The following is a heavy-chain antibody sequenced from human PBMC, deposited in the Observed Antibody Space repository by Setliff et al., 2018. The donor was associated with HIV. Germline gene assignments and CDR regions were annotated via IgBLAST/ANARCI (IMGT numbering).Heavy chain of an antibody. CDR1: GFNFNSSW. Sequence: PGGSLRLSCTASGFNFNSSWMHWVRQGPGKGLVWVSRIDSDGSGISYADIVKGRFTISRDNAKNTLYLHMNSLRPEDAAVYYCARDLPKWEPLSAVDYWGQGALVTVSS. CDR2: IDSDGSGI. V-gene: IGHV3-74*01. CDR3: ARDLPKWEPLSAVDY. J-gene: IGHJ4*02. D-gene: IGHD1-26*01.